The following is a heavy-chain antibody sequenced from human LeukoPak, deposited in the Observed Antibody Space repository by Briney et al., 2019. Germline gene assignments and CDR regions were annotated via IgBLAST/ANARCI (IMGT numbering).Heavy chain of an antibody. V-gene: IGHV3-49*04. CDR3: TRTVAAAGTFDY. D-gene: IGHD6-13*01. Sequence: GGSLRLSCTASGFTFGDYPMSWVCQAPGKGLEWVGFIRGKTYGGTTEYAASVKGRFTISRDDSQSIAYLQMDSLQTEDTAVYYCTRTVAAAGTFDYWGQGTLVTVSS. J-gene: IGHJ4*02. CDR2: IRGKTYGGTT. CDR1: GFTFGDYP.